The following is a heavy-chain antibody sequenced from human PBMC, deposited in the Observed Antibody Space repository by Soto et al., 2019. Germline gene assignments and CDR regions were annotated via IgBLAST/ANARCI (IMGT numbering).Heavy chain of an antibody. V-gene: IGHV1-18*01. Sequence: QVQLVQSGAEVKKPGASVKVSCKASGYTFTNYGIAWVRQAPGQGLEWMGWISPYSGKTDYRQNLQGRVTMTADTSTTTAYMELTSLRSDDTAGYSCTSDRLTLTTSLIFDFWGKGTLVTVSS. D-gene: IGHD3-9*01. J-gene: IGHJ4*02. CDR3: TSDRLTLTTSLIFDF. CDR1: GYTFTNYG. CDR2: ISPYSGKT.